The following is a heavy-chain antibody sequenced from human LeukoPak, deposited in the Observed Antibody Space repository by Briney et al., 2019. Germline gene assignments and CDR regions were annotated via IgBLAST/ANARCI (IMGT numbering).Heavy chain of an antibody. D-gene: IGHD2-2*01. CDR1: GFTFSSYA. CDR3: ARDYCSSTSRYFPDSGMDV. V-gene: IGHV3-30-3*01. J-gene: IGHJ6*02. Sequence: GGSLRLSCAASGFTFSSYAMHWVRQATGKGLEWVAVISYDGSNEYYADSVKGRFTISRDNSKNTLFLQMNSLRAEDTAVYYCARDYCSSTSRYFPDSGMDVWGQGTTVTVSS. CDR2: ISYDGSNE.